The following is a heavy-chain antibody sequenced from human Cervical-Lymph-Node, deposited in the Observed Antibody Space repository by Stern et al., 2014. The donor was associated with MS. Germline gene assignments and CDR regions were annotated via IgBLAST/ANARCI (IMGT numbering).Heavy chain of an antibody. Sequence: QLVQSGAEVKKPGSSVKVSCKASGGTFSDYSISWVRQAPGQGLEWMGRIIPIPGVPNYTQKFQGRLTITADRSTSTVYMELSSLTSEDTAVYYCASPGDVVVVPDAYDYYYGMDVWGQGTMVTVSS. CDR2: IIPIPGVP. J-gene: IGHJ6*02. CDR3: ASPGDVVVVPDAYDYYYGMDV. V-gene: IGHV1-69*09. D-gene: IGHD2-2*01. CDR1: GGTFSDYS.